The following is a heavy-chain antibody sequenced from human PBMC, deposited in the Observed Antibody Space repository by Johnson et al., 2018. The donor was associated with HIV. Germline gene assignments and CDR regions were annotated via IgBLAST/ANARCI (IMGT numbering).Heavy chain of an antibody. J-gene: IGHJ3*02. D-gene: IGHD3-16*01. CDR3: AKHLSTLVDAFDI. V-gene: IGHV3-23*04. CDR1: GFTFSTYA. Sequence: VQVVESGGGVVQPGGSLRLSCAASGFTFSTYAMSWVRQAPGKGPEWVSALTPSGGGTYYADSVTGRFTISRDNSKNTLYLPLNSLRAEDTAVFYCAKHLSTLVDAFDIWGQGTMVTVSS. CDR2: LTPSGGGT.